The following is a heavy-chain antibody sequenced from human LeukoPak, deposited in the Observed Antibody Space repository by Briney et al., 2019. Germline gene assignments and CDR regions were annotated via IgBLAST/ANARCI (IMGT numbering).Heavy chain of an antibody. D-gene: IGHD6-13*01. CDR1: GFTVSSNY. CDR3: ARGHSTSWYYLDS. V-gene: IGHV4-59*02. J-gene: IGHJ4*02. CDR2: ISHSESS. Sequence: PGGSLRLSCAASGFTVSSNYMSWVRQAPGKGLEWIGYISHSESSNYNPSLKNRVTLSVDTSKNQFSLKLRFVTAADTAVYYCARGHSTSWYYLDSWGQGTLVTVSS.